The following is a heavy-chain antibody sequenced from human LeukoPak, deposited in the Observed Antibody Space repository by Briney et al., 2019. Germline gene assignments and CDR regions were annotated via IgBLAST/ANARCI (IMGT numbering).Heavy chain of an antibody. CDR1: GFTFDDYA. Sequence: GGSLRLSCAASGFTFDDYAMHWVRQAPGKGLEWVSGISWNSGSIGYADSVKGRFTISRDNAKNSLYLQLNSLRAEDTALYYCAKAMGYYYYYGMDVWGQGTTVTVSS. J-gene: IGHJ6*02. CDR2: ISWNSGSI. V-gene: IGHV3-9*01. CDR3: AKAMGYYYYYGMDV.